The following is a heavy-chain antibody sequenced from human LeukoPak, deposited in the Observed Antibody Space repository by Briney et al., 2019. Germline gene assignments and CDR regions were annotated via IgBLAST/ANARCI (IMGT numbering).Heavy chain of an antibody. V-gene: IGHV1-18*01. CDR1: GYTFTSYG. Sequence: EASVKVSCKASGYTFTSYGISWVRQAPGQGLEWMGWISAYNGSTNYAQKLQGRVTMTTDTSTSTAYMELRSLRSDDTAVYYCARRTTYYDILTGYYTDWFDPWGQGTLVTVSS. J-gene: IGHJ5*02. CDR3: ARRTTYYDILTGYYTDWFDP. CDR2: ISAYNGST. D-gene: IGHD3-9*01.